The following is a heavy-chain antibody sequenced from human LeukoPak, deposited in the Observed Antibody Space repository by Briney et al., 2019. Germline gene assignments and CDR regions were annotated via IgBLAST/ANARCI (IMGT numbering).Heavy chain of an antibody. CDR3: ARGFKELLWFGELLYVWFDP. D-gene: IGHD3-10*01. CDR1: GYTFTSYD. V-gene: IGHV1-8*01. J-gene: IGHJ5*02. Sequence: ASVKVSCKASGYTFTSYDINWVRQATGQGLEWMGWMNPNSGNTGYAQKFQGRVTMTRNTSISTAYMELSSLRSEDTAVYYCARGFKELLWFGELLYVWFDPWGQGALVNVSS. CDR2: MNPNSGNT.